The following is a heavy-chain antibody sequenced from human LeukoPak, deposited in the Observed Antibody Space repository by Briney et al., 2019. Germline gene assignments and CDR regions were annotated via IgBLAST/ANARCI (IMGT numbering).Heavy chain of an antibody. CDR1: GFTFSDYY. CDR3: ARAIRGYSHDAL. Sequence: GVSLRLSCAASGFTFSDYYMSWIRQTPGKGLEWVSYISGGASDINYVDSVKGRFTVSRDNAKNSVSLQMNGLRAEDTAVYYCARAIRGYSHDALWGQGTLVTVSS. V-gene: IGHV3-11*01. J-gene: IGHJ4*02. CDR2: ISGGASDI. D-gene: IGHD5-18*01.